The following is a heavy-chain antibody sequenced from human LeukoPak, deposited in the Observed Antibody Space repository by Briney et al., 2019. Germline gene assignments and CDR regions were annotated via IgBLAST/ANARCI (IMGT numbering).Heavy chain of an antibody. CDR3: AHSYDFDSSGYHRPTAI. J-gene: IGHJ4*02. CDR2: INSDGRST. D-gene: IGHD3-22*01. Sequence: GSLRLSFAASGITFSSYWMHWVRQAPGKGLVWVSRINSDGRSTSYADSVKGRFTISGDKSANPVYLQMNSLRVDDTAMYYCAHSYDFDSSGYHRPTAIWGQGTQVTVSS. CDR1: GITFSSYW. V-gene: IGHV3-74*01.